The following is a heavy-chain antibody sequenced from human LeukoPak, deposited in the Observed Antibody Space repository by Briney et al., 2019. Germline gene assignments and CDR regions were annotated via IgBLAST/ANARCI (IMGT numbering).Heavy chain of an antibody. V-gene: IGHV3-74*01. J-gene: IGHJ4*02. CDR2: SNSDGSST. CDR1: GFTFSDYW. Sequence: GGSLRLSCAASGFTFSDYWMHWVRQAPGKGLVWVARSNSDGSSTSYADSVKGRFTISRDNAKNTLYLQMNSLSAEDTAVYYCARDGYASGWYDYWGQGTLVTVSS. D-gene: IGHD6-19*01. CDR3: ARDGYASGWYDY.